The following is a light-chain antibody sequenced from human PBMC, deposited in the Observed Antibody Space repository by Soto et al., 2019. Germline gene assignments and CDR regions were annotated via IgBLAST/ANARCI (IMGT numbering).Light chain of an antibody. CDR2: GAS. Sequence: EIVLTQSPATLSVSPGERATLSCRASQSVSSSYLAWYQQKPGQAPRLLIYGASSRATGIPDRFSGSGSGTDFTLTISRLEPEDFAVYYCQQYGSAFTFGPGTKVDI. CDR3: QQYGSAFT. J-gene: IGKJ3*01. CDR1: QSVSSSY. V-gene: IGKV3-20*01.